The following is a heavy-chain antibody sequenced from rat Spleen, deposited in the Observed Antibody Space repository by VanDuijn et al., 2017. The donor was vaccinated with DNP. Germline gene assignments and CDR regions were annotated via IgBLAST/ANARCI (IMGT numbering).Heavy chain of an antibody. CDR3: ARGPNYGGYADYFDY. J-gene: IGHJ2*01. CDR1: GFNFNDYW. V-gene: IGHV4-2*01. D-gene: IGHD1-11*01. Sequence: EVKLVESGGGLVQPGRSLKLSCAASGFNFNDYWMGWVRQAPGKGLEWIGEINKDSNTINYTPSLKDKFTISRDNDQNTLYLQMSKLGSEDTAIYYCARGPNYGGYADYFDYWGQGVMVTVSS. CDR2: INKDSNTI.